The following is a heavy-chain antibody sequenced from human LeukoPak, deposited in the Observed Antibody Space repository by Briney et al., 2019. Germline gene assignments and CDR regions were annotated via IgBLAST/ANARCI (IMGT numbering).Heavy chain of an antibody. J-gene: IGHJ3*02. CDR2: ISSSSSYI. D-gene: IGHD5-18*01. Sequence: GGSLRLSCAASGFTFSSYSMNWVRQAPGKGLEWVSSISSSSSYIYYADSVKGRFTISRDNAKNSLYLQMNSLRAEDTAVYYCAREGRYSYGYFAFDIWGQGTMVTVSS. CDR3: AREGRYSYGYFAFDI. V-gene: IGHV3-21*01. CDR1: GFTFSSYS.